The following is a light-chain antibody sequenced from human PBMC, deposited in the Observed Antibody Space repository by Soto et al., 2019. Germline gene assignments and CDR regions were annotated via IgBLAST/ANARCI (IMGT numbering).Light chain of an antibody. CDR2: EVS. J-gene: IGLJ3*02. Sequence: QSVLTQPASVSGSPGQSITISCTGTSSDVGAYNYVSWYQQHPGKAPKLMIYEVSNRPSGVSDHFSGSRSGNTASLTISGLQAEDESNYYCSSYTSSTTWVFGGGTQLTVL. CDR1: SSDVGAYNY. V-gene: IGLV2-14*01. CDR3: SSYTSSTTWV.